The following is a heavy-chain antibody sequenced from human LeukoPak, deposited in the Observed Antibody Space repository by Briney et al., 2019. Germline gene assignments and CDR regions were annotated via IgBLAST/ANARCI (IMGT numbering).Heavy chain of an antibody. CDR1: GESISGFY. CDR3: ARAVVTFPFDY. Sequence: SSETLSLTCTVSGESISGFYWNWIRQPPGKGLEWLGYIYYSGSTNYNPSLKSRVTISIDTSKNQFSLKLSSVTAADTAVYYCARAVVTFPFDYWGQGTLVTVSS. D-gene: IGHD4-23*01. CDR2: IYYSGST. V-gene: IGHV4-59*08. J-gene: IGHJ4*02.